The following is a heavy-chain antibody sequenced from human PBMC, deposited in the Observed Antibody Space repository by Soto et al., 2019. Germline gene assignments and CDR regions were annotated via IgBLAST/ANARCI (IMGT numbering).Heavy chain of an antibody. V-gene: IGHV4-4*02. CDR3: ALTGTTSSWFDP. J-gene: IGHJ5*02. CDR1: GGSISSSNW. D-gene: IGHD1-7*01. CDR2: IYHSGST. Sequence: LSLTCAVSGGSISSSNWWSWVRQPPGKGLEWIGEIYHSGSTNYNPSLKSRVTISVDKSKNQFSLKLSSVTAADTAVYYCALTGTTSSWFDPWGQGTLVTVSS.